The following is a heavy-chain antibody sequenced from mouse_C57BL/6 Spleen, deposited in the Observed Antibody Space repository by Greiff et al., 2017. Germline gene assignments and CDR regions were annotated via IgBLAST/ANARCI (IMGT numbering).Heavy chain of an antibody. CDR2: INPNNGGT. D-gene: IGHD4-1*01. V-gene: IGHV1-26*01. CDR1: GYTFTDYY. J-gene: IGHJ3*01. CDR3: ARTGWDPY. Sequence: EVQLQQSGPELVKPGASVKISCKASGYTFTDYYMNWVKQSHGKSLEWIGDINPNNGGTSYNQKFKGKATLTGDKSSSTAYMELRSLTSEDSAVYYCARTGWDPYWGQGTLVTVSA.